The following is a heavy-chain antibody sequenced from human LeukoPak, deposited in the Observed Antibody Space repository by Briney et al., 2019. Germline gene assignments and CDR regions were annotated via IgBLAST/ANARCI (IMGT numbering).Heavy chain of an antibody. CDR1: GFTFSSYE. Sequence: GGSLRLSCTASGFTFSSYEMNWVRQAPGKGLEWVSYISSSGRTTYYVDSVKGRFTISRDSAKNSLYLQMNSLRADDMAIYYCARGVAYCTDGVCSVPAYFDNSGQGILVTVSS. CDR2: ISSSGRTT. CDR3: ARGVAYCTDGVCSVPAYFDN. D-gene: IGHD2-8*01. J-gene: IGHJ4*02. V-gene: IGHV3-48*03.